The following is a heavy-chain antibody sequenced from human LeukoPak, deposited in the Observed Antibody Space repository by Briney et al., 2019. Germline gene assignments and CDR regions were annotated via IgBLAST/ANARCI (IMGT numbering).Heavy chain of an antibody. Sequence: PGGSLRLSCAASGFTFDDYAMHWVRHAPGKGLEWVSGISWNSGSIGYADSVKGRFTISRDNAKNSLYLQMNSLRAEDTALYYCAKDARAGYLDYWGQGTLVTVSS. D-gene: IGHD3-9*01. CDR2: ISWNSGSI. CDR1: GFTFDDYA. V-gene: IGHV3-9*01. CDR3: AKDARAGYLDY. J-gene: IGHJ4*02.